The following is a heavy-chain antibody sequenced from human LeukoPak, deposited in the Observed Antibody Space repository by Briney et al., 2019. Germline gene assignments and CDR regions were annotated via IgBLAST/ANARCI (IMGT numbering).Heavy chain of an antibody. CDR1: GGSFSGHY. V-gene: IGHV4-4*07. J-gene: IGHJ6*03. CDR2: VYITGPT. Sequence: SETLSLTCTVSGGSFSGHYWTWIRQPAGRGLEVIGRVYITGPTDYNASLQGRVTMSVDTSKSQFSLNLTSVTAADTAVYYCARAHTPLRSDYYYYYLDVWGKGTTVTVS. CDR3: ARAHTPLRSDYYYYYLDV. D-gene: IGHD5-18*01.